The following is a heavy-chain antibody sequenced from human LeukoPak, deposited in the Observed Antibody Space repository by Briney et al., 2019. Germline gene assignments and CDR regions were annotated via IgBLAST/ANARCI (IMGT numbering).Heavy chain of an antibody. CDR3: AKQRSEVVVAATNY. V-gene: IGHV3-23*01. J-gene: IGHJ4*02. CDR2: ITGGGDTT. D-gene: IGHD2-15*01. Sequence: GGSLRHSCAASGFTFSSYAMTWVRQAPGKGLEWVSSITGGGDTTYYADSVRGRFTISRDNSKNTLSLQTNSLRAEDTAVYYCAKQRSEVVVAATNYWGQGTLVTVSS. CDR1: GFTFSSYA.